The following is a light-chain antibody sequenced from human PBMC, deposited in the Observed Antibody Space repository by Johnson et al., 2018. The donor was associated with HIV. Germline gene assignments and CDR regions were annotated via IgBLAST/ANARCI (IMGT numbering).Light chain of an antibody. V-gene: IGLV1-51*02. CDR1: SSNIGNNY. CDR2: ENN. Sequence: HSVLTQPPSVSAAPGQKVTISCSGSSSNIGNNYVSWYQQLPGTAPKLLIYENNKRPSGIPDRFSGSKSDTSATLGITGLQTGDEADYYCGTWDSGLGALYVFGTGTKVPVL. CDR3: GTWDSGLGALYV. J-gene: IGLJ1*01.